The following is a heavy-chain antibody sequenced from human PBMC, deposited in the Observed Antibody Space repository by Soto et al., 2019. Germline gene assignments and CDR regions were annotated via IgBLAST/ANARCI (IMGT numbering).Heavy chain of an antibody. D-gene: IGHD2-2*01. CDR2: IIPIFGTA. CDR1: GGTFSSYA. V-gene: IGHV1-69*13. J-gene: IGHJ4*02. CDR3: ARDCSSTSCFDY. Sequence: SVKVSRKASGGTFSSYAISWVRQAPGQGLEWMGGIIPIFGTANYAQKFQGRVTITADESTSTAYMELSSLRSEDTAVYYCARDCSSTSCFDYWGQGTLVTVSS.